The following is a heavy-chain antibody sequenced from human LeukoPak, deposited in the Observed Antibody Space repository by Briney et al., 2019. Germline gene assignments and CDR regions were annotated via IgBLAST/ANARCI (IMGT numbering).Heavy chain of an antibody. CDR1: GFTFSSYA. Sequence: PGGSLRLSCAASGFTFSSYAMSWVRQAPGKGLEWVSAISGSGGSTYYADSVKGRFTISRDNSKNTLYLQMNSLRAEDTAVYYCAKTHVLRYFDWLLIGAFDIWGQGTMVTVSS. CDR2: ISGSGGST. J-gene: IGHJ3*02. CDR3: AKTHVLRYFDWLLIGAFDI. V-gene: IGHV3-23*01. D-gene: IGHD3-9*01.